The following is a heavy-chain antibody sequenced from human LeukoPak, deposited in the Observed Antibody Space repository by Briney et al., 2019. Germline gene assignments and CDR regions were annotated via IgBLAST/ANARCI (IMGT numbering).Heavy chain of an antibody. Sequence: PGGSLRLSCAASGFTFSNAWMNWVRQAPGKGLEWLSYISSSGRTIYYADAVKGRFTSSRDNAKNSVYLQMNSLSVEDTAVYYCAREIWGQGTMVTVSS. CDR2: ISSSGRTI. V-gene: IGHV3-48*04. J-gene: IGHJ3*02. CDR1: GFTFSNAW. CDR3: AREI.